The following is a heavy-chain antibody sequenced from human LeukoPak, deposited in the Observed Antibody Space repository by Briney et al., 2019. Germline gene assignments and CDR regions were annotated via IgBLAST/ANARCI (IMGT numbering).Heavy chain of an antibody. J-gene: IGHJ4*02. Sequence: SVKVSCKASGGTFSSYAISWVRQAPGQGLEWMGRIIPILGIANYAQKFQGRVTITADKSTSTAYMELSSLRSEDTAVYYCARGIAVAGSLGYWGQGTLVTVSS. CDR3: ARGIAVAGSLGY. CDR1: GGTFSSYA. D-gene: IGHD6-19*01. CDR2: IIPILGIA. V-gene: IGHV1-69*04.